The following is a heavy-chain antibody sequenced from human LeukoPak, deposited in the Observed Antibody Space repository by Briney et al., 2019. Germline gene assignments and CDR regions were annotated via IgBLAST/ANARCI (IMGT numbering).Heavy chain of an antibody. V-gene: IGHV1-69*13. J-gene: IGHJ4*02. CDR1: GGTFSSYG. D-gene: IGHD3-22*01. CDR3: AREGDYYDSSGYYRTFDY. CDR2: IIPIFGTA. Sequence: GASVKVSCKASGGTFSSYGISWVRQAPGQGLEWMGGIIPIFGTANYAQKFQGRVTITADESTSTAYMELSSLRSEDTAVYYCAREGDYYDSSGYYRTFDYWGQGTLVTVSS.